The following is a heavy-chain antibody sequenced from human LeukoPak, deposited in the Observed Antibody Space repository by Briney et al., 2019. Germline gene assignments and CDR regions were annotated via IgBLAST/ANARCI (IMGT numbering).Heavy chain of an antibody. CDR3: TRRPDWVRPFDI. Sequence: QSGGSLRLSCAASGFTFSSYWMHWVRQGPEKGLVWVSRINIDGSSTTYADSVKGRFTISRDNAKNTLYLQMNSLRAEDTAIYYCTRRPDWVRPFDIWGQGTMVTVSS. CDR1: GFTFSSYW. V-gene: IGHV3-74*03. CDR2: INIDGSST. D-gene: IGHD2-21*01. J-gene: IGHJ3*02.